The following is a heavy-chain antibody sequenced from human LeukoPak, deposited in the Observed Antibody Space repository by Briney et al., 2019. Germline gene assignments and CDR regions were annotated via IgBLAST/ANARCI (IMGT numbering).Heavy chain of an antibody. CDR2: IKQDGSEK. J-gene: IGHJ4*02. V-gene: IGHV3-7*01. Sequence: GGSLRLSCAASGFTFSSYWMSWVRQAPGKGLEWVANIKQDGSEKYYVDSVKGRFTISRDNAKNSLYLQMNNLRAEDTAVYYCARDDDARWSDYWGQGTLVTVSS. CDR1: GFTFSSYW. D-gene: IGHD5-24*01. CDR3: ARDDDARWSDY.